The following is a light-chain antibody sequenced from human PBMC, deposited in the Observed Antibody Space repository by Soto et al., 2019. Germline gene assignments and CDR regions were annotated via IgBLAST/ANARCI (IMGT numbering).Light chain of an antibody. CDR1: QNVRSW. J-gene: IGKJ1*01. V-gene: IGKV1-5*01. Sequence: DIQMTQSPSTLSASVGDTVTITCRAGQNVRSWLAWYQQKVGGAPKLLIYDVSTLESGVASRFSGSGSGTEFTLTISSLQPDDFATYYCQQYSDYSTFGQGTRLEIK. CDR3: QQYSDYST. CDR2: DVS.